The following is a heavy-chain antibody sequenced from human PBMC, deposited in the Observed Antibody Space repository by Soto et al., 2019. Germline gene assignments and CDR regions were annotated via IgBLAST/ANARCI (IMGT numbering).Heavy chain of an antibody. V-gene: IGHV1-18*01. CDR3: ARDPVGGNWFDP. CDR2: INPYTGNT. Sequence: QVQLVQSGAEVKKPGASVKVSCKASGYTFTTYGISWVRQAPGPGLELMGWINPYTGNTNYAQKLQGRVTMTTDTATSTAYMELRSLRSADTAVYYWARDPVGGNWFDPWGQGTLVTVSS. D-gene: IGHD1-26*01. CDR1: GYTFTTYG. J-gene: IGHJ5*02.